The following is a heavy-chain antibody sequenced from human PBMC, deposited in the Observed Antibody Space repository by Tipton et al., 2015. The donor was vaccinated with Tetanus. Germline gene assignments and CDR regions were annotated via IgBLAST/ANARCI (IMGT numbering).Heavy chain of an antibody. CDR3: ARDRGVSRGVDY. CDR2: VHNSGST. D-gene: IGHD3-10*01. V-gene: IGHV4-59*12. Sequence: TLSLTCTVSGGSISTYYWSWVRQPPGRGLEWIGNVHNSGSTYYNPSLKSRVTISVDTSKNQFSLKLSSVTAADTAVYYCARDRGVSRGVDYWGQGTLVTVSS. CDR1: GGSISTYY. J-gene: IGHJ4*02.